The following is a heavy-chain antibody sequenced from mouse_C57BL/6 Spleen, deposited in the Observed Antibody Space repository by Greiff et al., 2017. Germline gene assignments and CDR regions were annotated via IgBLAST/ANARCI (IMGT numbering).Heavy chain of an antibody. CDR2: INPNNGGT. Sequence: EVQLQQSGPELVKPGASVKISCKASGYTFTDYYMNWVKQSHGKSLEWIGDINPNNGGTSYNQKFKGKATLTVDKSSSTAYMELRSLTSEDSAVYYCARGRIYGNYVDWYFDVWGTGTTVTVSS. CDR1: GYTFTDYY. D-gene: IGHD2-1*01. V-gene: IGHV1-26*01. J-gene: IGHJ1*03. CDR3: ARGRIYGNYVDWYFDV.